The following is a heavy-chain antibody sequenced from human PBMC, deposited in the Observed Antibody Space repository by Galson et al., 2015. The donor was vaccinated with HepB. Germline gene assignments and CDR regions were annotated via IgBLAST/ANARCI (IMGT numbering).Heavy chain of an antibody. CDR2: IWYDGSNK. J-gene: IGHJ3*02. CDR3: ARGRITIFGVVIYDAFDI. CDR1: GFTFSSYG. D-gene: IGHD3-3*01. V-gene: IGHV3-33*01. Sequence: SLRLSCAASGFTFSSYGMHWVRQAPGKGLGWVAVIWYDGSNKYYEDSVKGRFTISRDNSKNTLYLQMNSLRAEDTAVYYCARGRITIFGVVIYDAFDIWGQGTMVTVSS.